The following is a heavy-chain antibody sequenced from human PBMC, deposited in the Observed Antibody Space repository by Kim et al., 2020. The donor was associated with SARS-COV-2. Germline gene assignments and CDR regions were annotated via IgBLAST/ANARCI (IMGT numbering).Heavy chain of an antibody. Sequence: GGSLRLSCAASGFTVSSNYMSWVRQAPGKGLEWVSVIYSGGSTYYADSVKGRFTISRDNSKNTLYLQMNSLRAEDTAVYYCARDPGYSSGWSSLDYYGMDVWGQGTTVTVSS. V-gene: IGHV3-53*01. CDR3: ARDPGYSSGWSSLDYYGMDV. CDR1: GFTVSSNY. J-gene: IGHJ6*02. CDR2: IYSGGST. D-gene: IGHD6-19*01.